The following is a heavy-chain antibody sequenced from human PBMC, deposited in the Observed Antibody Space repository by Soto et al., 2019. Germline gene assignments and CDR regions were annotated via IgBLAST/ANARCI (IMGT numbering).Heavy chain of an antibody. J-gene: IGHJ4*02. CDR3: ARRHSSSWYGLDY. V-gene: IGHV4-38-2*01. Sequence: LSLTCAVSGYSISSGYYWGWIRQPPGKGLEWIGSIYHSGSTYYNPSLKSRVSISVDTSKNQFSLRLSSVTAADTAMYYCARRHSSSWYGLDYWGQGTLVTVPS. D-gene: IGHD6-13*01. CDR2: IYHSGST. CDR1: GYSISSGYY.